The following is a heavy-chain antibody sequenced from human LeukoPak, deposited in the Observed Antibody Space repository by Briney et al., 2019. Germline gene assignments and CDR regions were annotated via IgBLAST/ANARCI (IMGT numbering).Heavy chain of an antibody. CDR1: GFAFSDYF. CDR3: VRATESLRAIDY. D-gene: IGHD5-12*01. J-gene: IGHJ4*02. Sequence: PGGSLRLSCAASGFAFSDYFMTWIRQAPGQGPEWVSYLSTNGATIYYADSVKGRFTISRDNAKDSLYLQMSSLTAEDTGVYYCVRATESLRAIDYWGQGTLVTVSS. V-gene: IGHV3-11*04. CDR2: LSTNGATI.